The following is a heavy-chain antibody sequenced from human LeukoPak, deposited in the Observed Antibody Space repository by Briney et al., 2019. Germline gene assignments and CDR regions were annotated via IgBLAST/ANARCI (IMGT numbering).Heavy chain of an antibody. Sequence: GGSLRLSCAASGFTFSDYYISWIRQAPGKGLEWVAFIQYDGSEKYYADSVKGRFTISRDNSKNTLYLQMNSLRAEDTAVYYCARGRNLATYYYDSADAFDIWGQGTMVTVSS. CDR3: ARGRNLATYYYDSADAFDI. J-gene: IGHJ3*02. V-gene: IGHV3-30*02. CDR1: GFTFSDYY. CDR2: IQYDGSEK. D-gene: IGHD3-22*01.